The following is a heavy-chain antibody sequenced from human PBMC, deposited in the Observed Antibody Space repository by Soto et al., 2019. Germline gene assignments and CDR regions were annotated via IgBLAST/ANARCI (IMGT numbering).Heavy chain of an antibody. CDR2: ISGSGGST. CDR3: AKVVVPAASAIREDYYYYYGMDV. Sequence: VGSLRLSCAASGFTFSSYAMSWVRQAPGKGLEWVSAISGSGGSTYYADSVKGRFTISRDNSKNTLYLQMNSLRAEDTAVYYCAKVVVPAASAIREDYYYYYGMDVWGQGTTVTAP. V-gene: IGHV3-23*01. CDR1: GFTFSSYA. J-gene: IGHJ6*02. D-gene: IGHD2-2*01.